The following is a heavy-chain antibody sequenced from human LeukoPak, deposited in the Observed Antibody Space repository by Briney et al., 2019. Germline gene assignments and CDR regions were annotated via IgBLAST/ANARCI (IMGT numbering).Heavy chain of an antibody. CDR2: ISYDGSNK. CDR1: GFTFSNYT. Sequence: PGGSLRLSCAASGFTFSNYTMHWVRQAPGKGLEWVAVISYDGSNKYYADSVKGRFTISRDNSKNTLYLQMSSLRAEDTAVYYCARDYSYYYMDVWGKGTTVTVSS. CDR3: ARDYSYYYMDV. V-gene: IGHV3-30-3*01. J-gene: IGHJ6*03. D-gene: IGHD2-21*01.